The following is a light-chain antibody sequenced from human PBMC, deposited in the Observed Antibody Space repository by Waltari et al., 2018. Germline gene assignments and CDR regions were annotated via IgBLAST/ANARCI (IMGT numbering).Light chain of an antibody. V-gene: IGLV3-27*01. CDR3: YSTTDNNLGV. Sequence: SSELTQPSSVSVSPGQTARITCSGDMLPKKYTRWFQQKPGQAPVLVLSQDSARPSGIPERFSVYSSGTTVTLTISGAQVEDEADYYCYSTTDNNLGVFGPGTRVTVL. CDR1: MLPKKY. J-gene: IGLJ1*01. CDR2: QDS.